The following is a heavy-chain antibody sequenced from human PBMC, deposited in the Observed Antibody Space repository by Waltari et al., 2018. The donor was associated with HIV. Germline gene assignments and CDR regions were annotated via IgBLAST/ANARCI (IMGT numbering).Heavy chain of an antibody. V-gene: IGHV3-74*01. J-gene: IGHJ4*02. D-gene: IGHD3-16*01. Sequence: EVQLVESGGDLVQPGGSLRLSCAASGFNFRSYWRHWIRQIPGKGMVWVSHISTEGSDTSYLESVKGRFTISRDNAKNTLYLQMNSLRVEDTAIYYCTRDLSTYGHEFDYWGQGTLVTVAS. CDR1: GFNFRSYW. CDR2: ISTEGSDT. CDR3: TRDLSTYGHEFDY.